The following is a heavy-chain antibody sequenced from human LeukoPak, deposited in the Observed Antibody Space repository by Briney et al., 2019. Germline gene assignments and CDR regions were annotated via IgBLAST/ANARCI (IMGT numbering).Heavy chain of an antibody. CDR2: IYHSGST. D-gene: IGHD1-26*01. J-gene: IGHJ4*02. CDR1: GGSISSSSYY. Sequence: PSETLSLTCTVSGGSISSSSYYWGWIRQPPGKGLEWIGYIYHSGSTYYNPSLKSRVTISVDRSKNQFSLKLSSVTAADTAVYYCARGWELHYFDYWGQGTLVTVSS. CDR3: ARGWELHYFDY. V-gene: IGHV4-39*07.